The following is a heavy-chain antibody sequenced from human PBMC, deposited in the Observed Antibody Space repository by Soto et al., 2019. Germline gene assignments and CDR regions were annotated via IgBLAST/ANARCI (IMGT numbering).Heavy chain of an antibody. D-gene: IGHD6-19*01. CDR2: IKSKTDGGTT. V-gene: IGHV3-15*07. CDR3: TTTAVAGSQRKYYYYGMDV. Sequence: GGSLRLSCAASGFTFSNAWMNWVRQAPGKGLEWVGRIKSKTDGGTTDYAAPVKGRFTISRDDSKNTLYLQMNSLKTEDTAVYYCTTTAVAGSQRKYYYYGMDVWGQGTTVTVSS. J-gene: IGHJ6*02. CDR1: GFTFSNAW.